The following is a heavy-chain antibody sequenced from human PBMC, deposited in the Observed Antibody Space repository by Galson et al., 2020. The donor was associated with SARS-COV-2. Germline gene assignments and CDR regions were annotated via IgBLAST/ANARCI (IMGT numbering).Heavy chain of an antibody. CDR2: IYYSGST. CDR1: GGSISSGGYY. D-gene: IGHD3-16*01. V-gene: IGHV4-31*03. J-gene: IGHJ6*02. CDR3: ARAAYLGSYYGMDV. Sequence: SETLSLTCTVSGGSISSGGYYWSWIRQHPGKGLEWIGYIYYSGSTYYNPSLKSRVTISVDTSKNQFSLKLSSVTAADTAVYYCARAAYLGSYYGMDVWGQGTTVTVSS.